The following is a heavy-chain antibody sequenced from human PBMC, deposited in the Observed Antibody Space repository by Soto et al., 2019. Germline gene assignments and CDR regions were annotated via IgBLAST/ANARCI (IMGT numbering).Heavy chain of an antibody. J-gene: IGHJ3*02. CDR1: GFTFSSYG. D-gene: IGHD3-10*01. CDR2: ISYDGSNK. CDR3: ANLFASPGPHYYGSGSYYSFDAFDI. V-gene: IGHV3-30*18. Sequence: GGFLRLSCAASGFTFSSYGMHWVRQAPGKGLEWVAVISYDGSNKYYADSVKGRFTISRDNSKNTLYLQMNSLRAEDTAVYYCANLFASPGPHYYGSGSYYSFDAFDIWGQGTMVTVSS.